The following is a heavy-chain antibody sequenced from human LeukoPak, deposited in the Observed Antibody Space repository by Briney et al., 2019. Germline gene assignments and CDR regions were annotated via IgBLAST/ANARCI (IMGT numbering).Heavy chain of an antibody. CDR1: GFTFSSDA. Sequence: GGSLRLSCAASGFTFSSDAMSWVRQAPGKGLEWVSAISGSGGSTYYADSVKGRFTISRDNSKNTLYLQMNSLRAEDTAVYYCAKTALGYYYDSSGTSLDYWGQGTLVTVSS. V-gene: IGHV3-23*01. CDR3: AKTALGYYYDSSGTSLDY. J-gene: IGHJ4*02. D-gene: IGHD3-22*01. CDR2: ISGSGGST.